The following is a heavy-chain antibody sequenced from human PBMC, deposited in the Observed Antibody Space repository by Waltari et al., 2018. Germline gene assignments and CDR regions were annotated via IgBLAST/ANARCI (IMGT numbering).Heavy chain of an antibody. CDR3: TRGKDSGGYPCY. D-gene: IGHD2-8*02. J-gene: IGHJ4*02. Sequence: EVQLVESGGGLVQPGRSLRLSCTASGFTFGDYAMSWLRQAPGKGLEWVGFIRSKAYGGTTEYAASVKGRFTISRDDSKSIAYLQMNSLKTEDTAVYYCTRGKDSGGYPCYWGQGTLVTVSS. CDR2: IRSKAYGGTT. V-gene: IGHV3-49*03. CDR1: GFTFGDYA.